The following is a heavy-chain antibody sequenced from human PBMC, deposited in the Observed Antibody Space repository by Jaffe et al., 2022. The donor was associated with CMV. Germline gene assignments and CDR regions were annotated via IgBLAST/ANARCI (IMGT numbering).Heavy chain of an antibody. CDR3: ARSVSPRPGWSNWFDP. V-gene: IGHV4-61*01. D-gene: IGHD6-6*01. Sequence: QVQLQESGPGLVKPSETLSLTCSVSGGSVNSGTYYWSWIRQPPGKGLEWIGYIYYSGSTNYNPSLKSRVIISVETSKNQFSLKLSSVTAADTAVYYCARSVSPRPGWSNWFDPWGQGTLVTVSS. CDR1: GGSVNSGTYY. CDR2: IYYSGST. J-gene: IGHJ5*02.